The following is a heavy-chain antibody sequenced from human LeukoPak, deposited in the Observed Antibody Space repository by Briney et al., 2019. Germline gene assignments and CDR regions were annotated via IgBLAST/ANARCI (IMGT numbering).Heavy chain of an antibody. J-gene: IGHJ4*02. CDR3: AIGRGGQQLGDY. CDR1: EYSFPNYC. V-gene: IGHV5-51*01. CDR2: IYPDDSDT. D-gene: IGHD6-13*01. Sequence: VESLKISCKHSEYSFPNYCIGWVRQMPGKGLEWMGIIYPDDSDTRYSPSFQGQVTISADRSISTAYLQWSSLKASDTAMYYCAIGRGGQQLGDYWGQGTLVTVSS.